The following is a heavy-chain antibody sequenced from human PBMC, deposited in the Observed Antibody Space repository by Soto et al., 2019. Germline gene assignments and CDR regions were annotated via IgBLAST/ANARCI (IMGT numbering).Heavy chain of an antibody. D-gene: IGHD6-6*01. CDR2: IKSKTDGGTT. CDR3: TTVWVSSIAARPPRGYYMDV. J-gene: IGHJ6*03. Sequence: GGSLRLSCAASGFTFSNTWMSWVRQAPGKGLEWVGRIKSKTDGGTTDYAAPVKGRFTISRDDSKNTLYLQMNSLKTEDTAVYYCTTVWVSSIAARPPRGYYMDVWGKGTTVTVSS. V-gene: IGHV3-15*01. CDR1: GFTFSNTW.